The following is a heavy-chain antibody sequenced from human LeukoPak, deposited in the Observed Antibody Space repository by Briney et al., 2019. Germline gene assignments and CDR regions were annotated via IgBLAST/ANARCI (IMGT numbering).Heavy chain of an antibody. Sequence: GGSLRLSCAASGFTFRTYGMHWARQAPGKGLEWVAYMQYDGSNKQYADSVKGRFTISRDNSKNTLYLQMNSLRAEDTAVYYCAKDLGGYSGYDFDYWGQGTLVTVSS. CDR3: AKDLGGYSGYDFDY. CDR1: GFTFRTYG. D-gene: IGHD5-12*01. CDR2: MQYDGSNK. J-gene: IGHJ4*02. V-gene: IGHV3-30*02.